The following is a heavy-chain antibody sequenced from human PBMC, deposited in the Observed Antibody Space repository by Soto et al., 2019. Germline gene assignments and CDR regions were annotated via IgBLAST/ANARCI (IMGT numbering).Heavy chain of an antibody. Sequence: PSQTLSLTCAISGDSVSSNSAAWNWIRQSPSRGLEWLGRTYYRSKWYNDYAVSVKSRITINPDTSKNQFSLQLNSVTPEDTAVYYCARDPVMITFGGVIAPWGMDVWGQGTTVTVSS. CDR2: TYYRSKWYN. J-gene: IGHJ6*02. CDR1: GDSVSSNSAA. V-gene: IGHV6-1*01. D-gene: IGHD3-16*02. CDR3: ARDPVMITFGGVIAPWGMDV.